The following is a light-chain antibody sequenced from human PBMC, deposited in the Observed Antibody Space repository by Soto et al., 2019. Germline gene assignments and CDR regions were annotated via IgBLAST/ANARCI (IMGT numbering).Light chain of an antibody. CDR2: QDS. CDR1: KLGDKY. CDR3: QAWDSSTLVV. J-gene: IGLJ2*01. Sequence: SSELTQPPSVSVSPGQTASITCSGAKLGDKYSCWYQQKPGQSPVLVIYQDSKRPSGIPERFSGSNSGNTATLTISGTQAMDEADYYCQAWDSSTLVVFGGGTQLTVL. V-gene: IGLV3-1*01.